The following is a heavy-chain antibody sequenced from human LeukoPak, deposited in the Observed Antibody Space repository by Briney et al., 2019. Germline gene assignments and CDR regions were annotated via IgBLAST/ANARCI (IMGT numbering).Heavy chain of an antibody. Sequence: GGSLRLSCAASGFTFSTYWMTWVRQAPGKGPEWVANISPDGGVQSYVDSVKGRFSISRDNAKNSLYLQMHSLRAEDTAVYYCAGNLVAAAPGDAWGQGTLVTVSS. CDR1: GFTFSTYW. V-gene: IGHV3-7*01. J-gene: IGHJ5*02. CDR3: AGNLVAAAPGDA. CDR2: ISPDGGVQ. D-gene: IGHD2-2*01.